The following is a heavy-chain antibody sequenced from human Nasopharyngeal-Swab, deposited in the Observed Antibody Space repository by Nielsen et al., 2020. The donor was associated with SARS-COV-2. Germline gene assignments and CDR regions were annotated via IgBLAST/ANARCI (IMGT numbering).Heavy chain of an antibody. V-gene: IGHV3-21*04. Sequence: GESLKISCAASGFTFSSYAMSWVRQAPGKGLEWVSSISSSSSYIYYADSVKGRFTISRDNAKNSLYLQMNSLRDEDTAVYYCAKEIAAAGYDAFDIWGQGTVVTVSS. CDR2: ISSSSSYI. CDR1: GFTFSSYA. CDR3: AKEIAAAGYDAFDI. D-gene: IGHD6-13*01. J-gene: IGHJ3*02.